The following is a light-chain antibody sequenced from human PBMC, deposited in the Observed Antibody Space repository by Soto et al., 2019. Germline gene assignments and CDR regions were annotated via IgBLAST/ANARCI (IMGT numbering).Light chain of an antibody. CDR3: QSFDSSLRDV. V-gene: IGLV1-40*01. Sequence: QSVLTQPPSVSGAPGQRVTISCTGSSSNIGAGYHVHWYQQLPGTAPKLLIYSNNNRPSGVPDRFSGSKSGTSASLAITGLQAEDEADYYCQSFDSSLRDVFGGGTKVTVL. J-gene: IGLJ3*02. CDR2: SNN. CDR1: SSNIGAGYH.